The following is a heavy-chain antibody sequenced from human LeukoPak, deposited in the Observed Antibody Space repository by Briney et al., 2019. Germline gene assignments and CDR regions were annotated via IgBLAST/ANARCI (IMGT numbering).Heavy chain of an antibody. CDR3: ARDILRNDGYNYDS. CDR1: GGSVSSGSYY. D-gene: IGHD5-24*01. Sequence: SETLSLTCTVSGGSVSSGSYYWNWLRQPPGKGLEYIGYVSDSGSTNYNPSLKSRVTISVDTSKNQFSLKLTSVTAADTAVYYCARDILRNDGYNYDSWGQGTLVTVSS. V-gene: IGHV4-61*01. J-gene: IGHJ5*01. CDR2: VSDSGST.